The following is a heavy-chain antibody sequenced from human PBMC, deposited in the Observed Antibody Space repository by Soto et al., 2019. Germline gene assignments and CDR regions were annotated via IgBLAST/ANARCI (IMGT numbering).Heavy chain of an antibody. CDR3: ARADSGYAHGYYYYGMDV. J-gene: IGHJ6*02. CDR2: ISSSSSTI. CDR1: RFTFSSYS. D-gene: IGHD5-12*01. Sequence: ESGGGLVQPGGSLRLSCAASRFTFSSYSMNWVRQAPGKGLEWVSYISSSSSTIYYADSVKGRFTISRDNAKNSLYLQMNSLRAEDTAVYYCARADSGYAHGYYYYGMDVWGQGTTVTVSS. V-gene: IGHV3-48*01.